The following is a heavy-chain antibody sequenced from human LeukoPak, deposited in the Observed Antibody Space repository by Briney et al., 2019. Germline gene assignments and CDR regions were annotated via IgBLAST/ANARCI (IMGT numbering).Heavy chain of an antibody. J-gene: IGHJ4*02. CDR1: GVSISSSNSY. Sequence: SETLSLTCTVSGVSISSSNSYWGWIRQPPGKGLEWIGSIYYSGNTYYNASLKSQVSISIDTSKNQFSLRFTSVTAADTAVYYCARQTGSGLFILPGGQGTLVTVSS. CDR2: IYYSGNT. CDR3: ARQTGSGLFILP. V-gene: IGHV4-39*01. D-gene: IGHD3/OR15-3a*01.